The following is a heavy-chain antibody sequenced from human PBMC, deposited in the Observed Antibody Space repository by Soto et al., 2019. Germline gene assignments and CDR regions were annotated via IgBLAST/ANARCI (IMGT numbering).Heavy chain of an antibody. CDR1: GGPISSGDYY. J-gene: IGHJ5*01. CDR2: IYYGGST. V-gene: IGHV4-31*03. D-gene: IGHD2-15*01. Sequence: SETLSLTCTVSGGPISSGDYYWSWLRQQPGKGLEWIGFIYYGGSTDYNPSLKSRVTMSIDTSKNQFSMKLSSVTAADTAVYYCASDRGHRSGNSCYWFDPWGQGTLVTVSS. CDR3: ASDRGHRSGNSCYWFDP.